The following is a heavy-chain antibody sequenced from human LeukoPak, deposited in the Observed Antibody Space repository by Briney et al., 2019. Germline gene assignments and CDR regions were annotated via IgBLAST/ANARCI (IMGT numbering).Heavy chain of an antibody. J-gene: IGHJ6*02. D-gene: IGHD6-6*01. CDR3: ARVMYSSSPTTHYYYGMDV. V-gene: IGHV1-2*02. Sequence: GASVKVSCKASGYTFTGYYMHWVRQAPGQGLEWMGWINPNSGGTNYAQKFQGRVTMTRDTSISTAYMELSRLRSDGTAVYYCARVMYSSSPTTHYYYGMDVWGQGTTVTVSS. CDR2: INPNSGGT. CDR1: GYTFTGYY.